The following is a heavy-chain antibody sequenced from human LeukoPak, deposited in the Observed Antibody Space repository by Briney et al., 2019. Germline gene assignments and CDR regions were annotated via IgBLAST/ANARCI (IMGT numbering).Heavy chain of an antibody. J-gene: IGHJ4*02. CDR3: ARDSNGWYFDN. Sequence: PGGSLRLSCAASGFTFNTDAMTWVRQAPAKGLEWVSGIYSGGSGGATYYADSVKGRFTISRDNSKNTVYLQMNSLRAEDTAVYYCARDSNGWYFDNWGQGALVTVSS. CDR1: GFTFNTDA. D-gene: IGHD6-19*01. V-gene: IGHV3-23*01. CDR2: IYSGGSGGAT.